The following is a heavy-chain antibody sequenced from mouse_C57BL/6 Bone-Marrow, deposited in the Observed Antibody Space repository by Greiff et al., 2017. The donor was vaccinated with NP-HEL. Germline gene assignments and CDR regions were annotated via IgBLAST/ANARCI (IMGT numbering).Heavy chain of an antibody. J-gene: IGHJ3*01. V-gene: IGHV1-81*01. CDR2: IYPRSGNT. CDR1: GYTFTSYG. D-gene: IGHD1-1*01. Sequence: QVQLQQSGAELARPGASVKLSCKASGYTFTSYGISWVKQRTGQGLEWIGEIYPRSGNTYYNEKFKGKATLTADKSSSTAYMDLRSLTSEDSAVYFCATPLLLRSTWFAYWGQGTLVTVSA. CDR3: ATPLLLRSTWFAY.